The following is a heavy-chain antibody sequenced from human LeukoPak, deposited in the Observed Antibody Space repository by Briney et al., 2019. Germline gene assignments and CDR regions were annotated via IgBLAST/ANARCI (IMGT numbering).Heavy chain of an antibody. CDR3: ARDGYCSGGSCSFDY. J-gene: IGHJ4*02. CDR1: GGSISSGSYY. D-gene: IGHD2-15*01. Sequence: PSQTLSLTCTGSGGSISSGSYYWSWIRQPAGKGLEWIGRIYTSGSTNYNPSLKSRVTISVDTSKNQFSLKLSSVTAADTAVYYCARDGYCSGGSCSFDYWGQGTLVTVSS. CDR2: IYTSGST. V-gene: IGHV4-61*02.